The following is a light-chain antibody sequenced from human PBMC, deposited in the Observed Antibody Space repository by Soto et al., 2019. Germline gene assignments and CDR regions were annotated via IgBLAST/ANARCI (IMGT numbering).Light chain of an antibody. CDR1: SSDVGAYDF. V-gene: IGLV2-14*03. CDR2: EVS. CDR3: SSHTTSTTRV. Sequence: QSVLTQPASVSGSPGQSIAISCTGTSSDVGAYDFVSWYQQHPDKAPKLLIYEVSNRPSGVSDRFSGSKSVNTATLTISGLQAEDEAGYYCSSHTTSTTRVFGTGTKVTVL. J-gene: IGLJ1*01.